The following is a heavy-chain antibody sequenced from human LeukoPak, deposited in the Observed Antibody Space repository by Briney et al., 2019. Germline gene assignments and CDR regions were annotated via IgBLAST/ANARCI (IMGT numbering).Heavy chain of an antibody. CDR1: GYIFNSFG. J-gene: IGHJ6*02. V-gene: IGHV1-46*02. D-gene: IGHD4-11*01. Sequence: ASVKVSCKASGYIFNSFGITWVRQAPGQGLEWMGIINPSGGSTSYAQKFQGRVTMTRDTSTSTVYMELSSLRSEDTAVYYCARGALYSNYGPGYYYYGMDVWGQGTTVTVSS. CDR3: ARGALYSNYGPGYYYYGMDV. CDR2: INPSGGST.